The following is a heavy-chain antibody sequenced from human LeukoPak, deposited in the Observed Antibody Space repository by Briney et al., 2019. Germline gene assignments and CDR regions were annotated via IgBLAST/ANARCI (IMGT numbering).Heavy chain of an antibody. D-gene: IGHD3-22*01. Sequence: GGSLRFSCAASGFTFSNYEMNWVRQAPGKGLEWVSYISSSGSSIYYADSVKGRFTISRDNAKDSLSLQMNSLRAEDTAVYYCARIYYDSSDYYSTLDYWGQGTLVTVSS. J-gene: IGHJ4*02. V-gene: IGHV3-48*03. CDR1: GFTFSNYE. CDR3: ARIYYDSSDYYSTLDY. CDR2: ISSSGSSI.